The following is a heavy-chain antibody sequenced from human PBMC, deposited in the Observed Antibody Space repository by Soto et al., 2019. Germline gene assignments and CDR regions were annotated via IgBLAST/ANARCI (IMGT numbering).Heavy chain of an antibody. CDR3: AREDYDFWSGTPNWFDT. V-gene: IGHV4-59*01. D-gene: IGHD3-3*01. J-gene: IGHJ5*02. Sequence: PSETLSLTCTVSGGSISSYYWSWIRQPPGKGLEWIGYIYYSGSTNYNPSLKSRVTISVDTSKNQFSLKLSSVTAADTAVYYCAREDYDFWSGTPNWFDTWGQGTLVTVSS. CDR2: IYYSGST. CDR1: GGSISSYY.